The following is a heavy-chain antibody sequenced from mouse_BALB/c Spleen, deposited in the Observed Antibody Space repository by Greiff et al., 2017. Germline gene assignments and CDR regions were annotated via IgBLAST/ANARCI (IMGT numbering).Heavy chain of an antibody. J-gene: IGHJ3*01. V-gene: IGHV1-82*01. CDR3: ARGDYEFAY. Sequence: VQLQQSGPELVKPGASVKISCKASGYAFSSSWMNWVKQRPGQGLEWIGRIYPGDGDTNYNGKFKGKATLTADKSSSTAYMQLSSLTSVDSAVYFCARGDYEFAYWGQGTLVTVSA. D-gene: IGHD1-1*01. CDR1: GYAFSSSW. CDR2: IYPGDGDT.